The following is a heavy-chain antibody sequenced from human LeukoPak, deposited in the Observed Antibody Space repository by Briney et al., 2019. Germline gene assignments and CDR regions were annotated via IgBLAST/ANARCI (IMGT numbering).Heavy chain of an antibody. V-gene: IGHV4-61*02. CDR2: IYTSGST. D-gene: IGHD2-15*01. CDR1: GGSISSGSYY. CDR3: ARNLDRIGYCSGGSCYQGWFDP. Sequence: SETLSLTCTVSGGSISSGSYYWSWIRQPAGKGLEWIGRIYTSGSTNYNPSLKSRVTISVDTSKNQFSLKLSSVTAADTAVYYCARNLDRIGYCSGGSCYQGWFDPWGQGTLVTVSS. J-gene: IGHJ5*02.